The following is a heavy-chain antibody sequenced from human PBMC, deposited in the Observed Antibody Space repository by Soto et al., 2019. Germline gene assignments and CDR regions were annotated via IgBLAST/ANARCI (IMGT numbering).Heavy chain of an antibody. CDR2: IYYSGST. Sequence: PAGTLSLTCTVSGVSISSYYWSWVRQSPGKGLEWIGYIYYSGSTNYTPSSKSRVTISVDTFKNLFSLKLSSVTAGDTGVYYCARGCVRLVGDYWGQGTLVTVSS. CDR3: ARGCVRLVGDY. CDR1: GVSISSYY. D-gene: IGHD2-21*01. V-gene: IGHV4-59*01. J-gene: IGHJ4*02.